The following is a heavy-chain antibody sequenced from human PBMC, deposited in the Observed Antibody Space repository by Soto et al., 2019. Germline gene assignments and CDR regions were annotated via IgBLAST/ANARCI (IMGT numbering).Heavy chain of an antibody. J-gene: IGHJ4*02. D-gene: IGHD3-3*01. V-gene: IGHV3-33*01. CDR2: VWNDGTNK. CDR3: ARDPGSGEPAFDH. CDR1: GFNFKNYG. Sequence: VQLVESGGGVVQPGVSLRLSCAASGFNFKNYGMHWVRQGPGKGLEWVAVVWNDGTNKYYGDSCQGRVTISRDNSTNTLYLQRNSLRVDDTDWYTCARDPGSGEPAFDHWGQGTLVTVSS.